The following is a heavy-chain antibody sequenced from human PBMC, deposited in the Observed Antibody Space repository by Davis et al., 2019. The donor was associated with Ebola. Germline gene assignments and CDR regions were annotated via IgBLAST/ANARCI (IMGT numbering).Heavy chain of an antibody. J-gene: IGHJ6*02. CDR1: GYTFTSYD. Sequence: ASVKVSCKASGYTFTSYDINWVRQATGQGLEWMGWMNPNSGNTGYAQKFQGRVTITRNTSISTAYMELSSLRSEDTAVYYCARFARYCSGGSCYSSDVWGQGTTATVSS. V-gene: IGHV1-8*03. CDR2: MNPNSGNT. CDR3: ARFARYCSGGSCYSSDV. D-gene: IGHD2-15*01.